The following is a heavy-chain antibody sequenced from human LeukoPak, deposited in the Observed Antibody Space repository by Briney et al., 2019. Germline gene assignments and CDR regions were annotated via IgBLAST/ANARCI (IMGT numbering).Heavy chain of an antibody. CDR1: GGTFSSCA. V-gene: IGHV1-69*13. CDR3: ARERRVRGSYVGYFDY. D-gene: IGHD1-26*01. Sequence: SVKVSCKASGGTFSSCAISWVRQAPGQGLEWMGGIIPIFGTANYAQKFQGRVTITADESTSTAYMELSSPRSEDTAVYYCARERRVRGSYVGYFDYWGQGTLVTVSS. J-gene: IGHJ4*02. CDR2: IIPIFGTA.